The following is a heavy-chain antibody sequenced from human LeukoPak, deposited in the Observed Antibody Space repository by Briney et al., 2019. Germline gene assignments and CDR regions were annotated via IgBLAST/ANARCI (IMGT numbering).Heavy chain of an antibody. CDR1: GYTFTSYD. CDR3: ASSSSYHYYYYMDV. Sequence: ASVKVSCKASGYTFTSYDINWVRQATGQGLEWMGWMNPNSGNTGHAQKFQGRVTMTRNTSISTAYMELSSLRSEDTAVYYCASSSSYHYYYYMDVWGKGTTVTVSS. J-gene: IGHJ6*03. CDR2: MNPNSGNT. V-gene: IGHV1-8*01. D-gene: IGHD6-6*01.